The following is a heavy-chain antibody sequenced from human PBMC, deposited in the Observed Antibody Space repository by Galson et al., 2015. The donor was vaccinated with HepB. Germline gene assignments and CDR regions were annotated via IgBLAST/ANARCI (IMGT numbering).Heavy chain of an antibody. CDR3: ARAVGIAVAGTPLY. D-gene: IGHD6-19*01. V-gene: IGHV1-3*01. Sequence: SVKVSCKASGYTFTSYAMHWVRQAPGQRLEWMGWINAGNGNTKYSQKFQGRVTITRDTSAGTAYMELSSLRSEDTAVYYCARAVGIAVAGTPLYWGQGTLVSVSS. CDR1: GYTFTSYA. J-gene: IGHJ4*02. CDR2: INAGNGNT.